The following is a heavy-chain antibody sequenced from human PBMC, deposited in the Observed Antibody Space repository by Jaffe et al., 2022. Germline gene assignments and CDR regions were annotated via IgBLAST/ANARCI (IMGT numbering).Heavy chain of an antibody. CDR1: GFTFDDYA. J-gene: IGHJ3*02. CDR3: AKDMGGGQLLFTFDI. D-gene: IGHD2-2*01. CDR2: ISWNSGSI. V-gene: IGHV3-9*01. Sequence: EVQLVESGGGLVQPGRSLRLSCAASGFTFDDYAMHWVRQAPGKGLEWVSGISWNSGSIGYADSVKGRFTISRDNAKNSLYLQMNSLRAEDTALYYCAKDMGGGQLLFTFDIWGQGTMVTVSS.